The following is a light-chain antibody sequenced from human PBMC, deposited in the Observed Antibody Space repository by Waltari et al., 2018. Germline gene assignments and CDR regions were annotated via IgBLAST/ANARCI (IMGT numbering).Light chain of an antibody. CDR1: QSVSSY. J-gene: IGKJ2*02. CDR2: DAS. V-gene: IGKV3-11*01. CDR3: QQRSNWRCT. Sequence: EIVLTQSPDTLSLSPVERATLSCRASQSVSSYLAWYQQKPGQAPRLLIYDASNRATGIPARFSGSGSGTDFTLTISSLEPEDFAVYYCQQRSNWRCTFGQGTKLEIK.